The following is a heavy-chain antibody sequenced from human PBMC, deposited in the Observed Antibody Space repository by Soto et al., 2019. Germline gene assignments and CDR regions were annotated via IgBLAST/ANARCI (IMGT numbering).Heavy chain of an antibody. CDR3: ARRFKSAGWFPP. Sequence: ASVKVSCKASGYSFTTYAIHWVRQAPGQGLEWMGWINTANGNTEYSQKFQGRVTFTRDTSASTAYMDLTSLTSEDTATYYCARRFKSAGWFPPWGQGTLVTVSS. CDR2: INTANGNT. V-gene: IGHV1-3*04. J-gene: IGHJ5*02. D-gene: IGHD3-10*01. CDR1: GYSFTTYA.